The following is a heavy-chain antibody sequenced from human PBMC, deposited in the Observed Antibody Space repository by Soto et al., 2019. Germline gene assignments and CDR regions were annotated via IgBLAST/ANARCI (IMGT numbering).Heavy chain of an antibody. V-gene: IGHV3-23*01. J-gene: IGHJ3*02. CDR2: ISGSGGST. D-gene: IGHD3-10*01. CDR3: AKEQLWFGELPNRDAFDI. Sequence: EVQLLESGGGLVQPGGSLRLSCAASGFTFSSYAMSWVRQAPGKGLEWVSAISGSGGSTYYADSVKGRFTISRDNSKNTLYLQMNCLRAEDTAVYYCAKEQLWFGELPNRDAFDIWGQGTMVTVSS. CDR1: GFTFSSYA.